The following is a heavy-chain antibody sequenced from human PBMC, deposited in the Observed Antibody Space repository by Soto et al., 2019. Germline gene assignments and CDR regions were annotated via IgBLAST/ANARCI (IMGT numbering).Heavy chain of an antibody. J-gene: IGHJ4*02. CDR1: GFTFSTYA. D-gene: IGHD4-17*01. CDR3: LKDWRSVTTTPF. Sequence: EVHLLESGGGLVQPGGSLTLSCATSGFTFSTYAMNWVRQAPGKGLEWVSVTLGSGGSTYYADSVKGRFTISRDNSRNKLYLQMNSLRVEDTAVYYCLKDWRSVTTTPFWGQGTAVTVSS. CDR2: TLGSGGST. V-gene: IGHV3-23*01.